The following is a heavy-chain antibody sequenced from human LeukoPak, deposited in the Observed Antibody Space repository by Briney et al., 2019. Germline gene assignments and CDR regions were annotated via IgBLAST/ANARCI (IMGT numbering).Heavy chain of an antibody. CDR1: GFTFSSYS. D-gene: IGHD2-15*01. CDR3: AREAAYSLGEAFDI. V-gene: IGHV3-21*01. Sequence: PGGSLRLSCAASGFTFSSYSMNWVRQAPGKGLEWVSSISSSSSYIYYADSVKGRFTISRDNAKNSLYLQMNSLRAEDTAVYYCAREAAYSLGEAFDIWGQGTMVTVSS. J-gene: IGHJ3*02. CDR2: ISSSSSYI.